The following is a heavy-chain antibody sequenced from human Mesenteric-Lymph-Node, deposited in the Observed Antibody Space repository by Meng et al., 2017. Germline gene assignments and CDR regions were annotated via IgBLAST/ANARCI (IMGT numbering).Heavy chain of an antibody. J-gene: IGHJ5*02. CDR2: INPNSGGT. Sequence: ASVKVSCKASGYTFTSYDINWVRQAPGQGLEWMGWINPNSGGTNYAQKFQGRVTMTRDTSTSTVYMELSSLRSEDTAVYYCARGCLDELWFGECRKWFDPWGQGTLVTVSS. V-gene: IGHV1-2*02. D-gene: IGHD3-10*01. CDR3: ARGCLDELWFGECRKWFDP. CDR1: GYTFTSYD.